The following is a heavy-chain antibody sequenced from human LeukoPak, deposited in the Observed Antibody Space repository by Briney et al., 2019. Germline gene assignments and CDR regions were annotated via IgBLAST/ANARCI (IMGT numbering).Heavy chain of an antibody. CDR1: GFIFSNYG. D-gene: IGHD6-19*01. Sequence: GGSLRLSCEVSGFIFSNYGMHWVRQAPGKGLEWVALIWYDGRTKFHADSVRGRFTISRDNSANTLYLQMSSLRVEDTAVYYCAREWGRIAVAGGPGYWGQGALVTVSS. CDR3: AREWGRIAVAGGPGY. J-gene: IGHJ4*02. V-gene: IGHV3-33*01. CDR2: IWYDGRTK.